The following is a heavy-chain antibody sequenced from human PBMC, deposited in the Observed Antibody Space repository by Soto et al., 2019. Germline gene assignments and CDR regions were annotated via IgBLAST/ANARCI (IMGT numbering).Heavy chain of an antibody. V-gene: IGHV3-15*01. CDR1: GFTFTNAW. D-gene: IGHD2-15*01. J-gene: IGHJ4*02. CDR2: IKSKTDGGTT. Sequence: EVQLVESGGGLVKSGGSLRLSCAASGFTFTNAWLSWVRQAPGKGLEWVGRIKSKTDGGTTDYAAPVKGRFSISKDDSKHTLYLQMNSLKREDTAVYYCSAGTGRSDFDYWGQGTLVTVFS. CDR3: SAGTGRSDFDY.